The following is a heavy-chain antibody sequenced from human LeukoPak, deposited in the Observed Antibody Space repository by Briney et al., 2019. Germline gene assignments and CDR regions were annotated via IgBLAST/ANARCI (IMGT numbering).Heavy chain of an antibody. Sequence: SETLSLTCTVSGGSISSYYWSWIRQPPGKGLEWIGDIYYSGSTNYNPSLKSRVTISVDTSNNQFSLKLTSVTAADTAVYYCARHVAVAGIDYWAREPWSPSPQ. CDR3: ARHVAVAGIDY. J-gene: IGHJ4*02. V-gene: IGHV4-59*08. D-gene: IGHD6-19*01. CDR1: GGSISSYY. CDR2: IYYSGST.